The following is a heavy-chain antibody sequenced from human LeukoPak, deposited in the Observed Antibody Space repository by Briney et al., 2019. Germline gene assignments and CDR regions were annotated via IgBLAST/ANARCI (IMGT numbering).Heavy chain of an antibody. CDR1: GGSISSYY. CDR3: ARGTYTSRWYYFDY. CDR2: IYYSGTT. V-gene: IGHV4-59*01. D-gene: IGHD6-13*01. Sequence: SETLSLTCTVSGGSISSYYWSWIRQPPGKGLEWIGYIYYSGTTNYNPSLKSRVTISVDTSKNQFSLKLSSVTAADTAVYYCARGTYTSRWYYFDYWGQGALVTVSS. J-gene: IGHJ4*02.